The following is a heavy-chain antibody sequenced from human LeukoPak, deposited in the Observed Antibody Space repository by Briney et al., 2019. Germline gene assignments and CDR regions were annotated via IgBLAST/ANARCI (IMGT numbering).Heavy chain of an antibody. V-gene: IGHV3-21*01. CDR3: AAAVDTAILRAY. CDR2: ISSSSSYI. CDR1: GFTFSSYS. Sequence: GGSLRLSCAASGFTFSSYSMNWVRQAPGKGLEWVSSISSSSSYIYYADSVKGRFTISRDNAKNSLYLQMNSLRAEDTAVYCCAAAVDTAILRAYWGQGTLVTVSS. J-gene: IGHJ4*02. D-gene: IGHD5-18*01.